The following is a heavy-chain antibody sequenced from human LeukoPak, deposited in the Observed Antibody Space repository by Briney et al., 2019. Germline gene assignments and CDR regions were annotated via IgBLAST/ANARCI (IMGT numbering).Heavy chain of an antibody. V-gene: IGHV3-73*01. D-gene: IGHD2-15*01. CDR2: IRSKANSYAT. CDR3: TRTPPRYCSGGSCYYGMDV. Sequence: GGSLRLSCAASGLTFSGSAMHWVRQASGKGLEWVGRIRSKANSYATAYAASVKGRFTISRDDSKNTAYLQMNSLKTEDTAVYYCTRTPPRYCSGGSCYYGMDVWGQGTTVTVSS. CDR1: GLTFSGSA. J-gene: IGHJ6*02.